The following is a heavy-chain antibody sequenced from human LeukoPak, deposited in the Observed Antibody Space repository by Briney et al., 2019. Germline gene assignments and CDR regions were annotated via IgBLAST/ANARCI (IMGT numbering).Heavy chain of an antibody. Sequence: SETLSLTCTVSGGSISPYYWSWIRQPPGKGLEWMGYINDSGATNYIPSLRSRVTISLDTSKNQFSLKLSSVTAADTAVYYCARHGLSSDFWSGYWFDPWGQGTLVTVSP. CDR2: INDSGAT. V-gene: IGHV4-59*08. CDR1: GGSISPYY. J-gene: IGHJ5*02. D-gene: IGHD3-3*01. CDR3: ARHGLSSDFWSGYWFDP.